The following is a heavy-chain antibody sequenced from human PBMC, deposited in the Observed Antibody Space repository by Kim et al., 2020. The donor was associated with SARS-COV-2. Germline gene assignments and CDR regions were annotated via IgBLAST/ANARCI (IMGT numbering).Heavy chain of an antibody. Sequence: GGSLRLSCAASGFTFSSYGMHWVRQAPGKGLEWVAVIWYDGSNKYYADSVKGRFTISRDNSKNTLYLQMNSLRAEDTAMYYCARDFGTYYYDSSGFHYWGQGTLVTVSS. V-gene: IGHV3-33*08. J-gene: IGHJ4*02. CDR3: ARDFGTYYYDSSGFHY. D-gene: IGHD3-22*01. CDR2: IWYDGSNK. CDR1: GFTFSSYG.